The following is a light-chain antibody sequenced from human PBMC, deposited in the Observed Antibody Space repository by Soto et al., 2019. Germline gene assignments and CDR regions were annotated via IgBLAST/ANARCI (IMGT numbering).Light chain of an antibody. CDR3: QQSGTSPT. Sequence: EIVLTQSPGTLSLFPGERATLSCRASQSLITRYLAWYQQKPGQAPRLLISGASSRATGIPDRFSGSGSGTDFTLTTSRAGPEDYTGYSCQQSGTSPTCGQGTRLE. V-gene: IGKV3-20*01. J-gene: IGKJ5*01. CDR1: QSLITRY. CDR2: GAS.